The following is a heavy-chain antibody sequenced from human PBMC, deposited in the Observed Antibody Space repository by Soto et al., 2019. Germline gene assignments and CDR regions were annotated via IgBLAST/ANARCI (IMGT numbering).Heavy chain of an antibody. D-gene: IGHD1-26*01. CDR1: GGSISSSSYY. CDR3: ARVGSYYYTGYYYYGMDV. V-gene: IGHV4-39*01. CDR2: IYYSGST. Sequence: SETLSLTCTVSGGSISSSSYYWGWIRQPPGKGLEWIGSIYYSGSTYYNPSLKSRVTISVDTSKNQFSLKLSSVTAADTAVYYCARVGSYYYTGYYYYGMDVWGQGTTVTVSS. J-gene: IGHJ6*02.